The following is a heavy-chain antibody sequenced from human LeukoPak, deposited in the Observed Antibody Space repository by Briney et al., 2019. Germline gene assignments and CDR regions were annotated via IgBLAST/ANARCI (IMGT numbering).Heavy chain of an antibody. J-gene: IGHJ6*03. D-gene: IGHD2-2*01. CDR3: ARTTEGYCSSASCFGFSYSYYMDV. CDR1: GDSISSYY. CDR2: IYYSGST. V-gene: IGHV4-59*01. Sequence: PSETLSLTCSVSGDSISSYYWNWIRQPPGKGLEWIANIYYSGSTYYSPSLKSRVTISVDTSKNQFSLKLSSVIAADTAVYYCARTTEGYCSSASCFGFSYSYYMDVWGKGTTVTISS.